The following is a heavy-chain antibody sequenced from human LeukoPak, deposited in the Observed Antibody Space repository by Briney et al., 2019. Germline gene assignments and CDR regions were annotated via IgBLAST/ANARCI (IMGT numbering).Heavy chain of an antibody. CDR1: GYTFTSYY. CDR2: INPSGGST. D-gene: IGHD3-16*02. Sequence: GASVKVSCKASGYTFTSYYMHWVRQAPGQGLEWMGIINPSGGSTSYAQKFQGRVTMTRDMSTSTVYMELSSLRSEDTAVYYCARDADYDYVWGSYRYTIMVYWGQGTLVTVSS. CDR3: ARDADYDYVWGSYRYTIMVY. V-gene: IGHV1-46*01. J-gene: IGHJ4*02.